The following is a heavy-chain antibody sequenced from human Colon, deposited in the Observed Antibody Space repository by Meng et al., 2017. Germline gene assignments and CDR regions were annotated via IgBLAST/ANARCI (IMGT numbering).Heavy chain of an antibody. CDR3: TTWYGEY. V-gene: IGHV6-1*01. D-gene: IGHD3-10*01. Sequence: VQWTGTGIAMSLQRLPLTVAISGECFSSNRALWHWVRQSPSRGLEWLGQTYYRSEWQNHYGVSVKSRITINADTSRNHFSLHLNSVTPEDTAVYYCTTWYGEYWGQGTLVTVSS. CDR2: TYYRSEWQN. CDR1: GECFSSNRAL. J-gene: IGHJ4*02.